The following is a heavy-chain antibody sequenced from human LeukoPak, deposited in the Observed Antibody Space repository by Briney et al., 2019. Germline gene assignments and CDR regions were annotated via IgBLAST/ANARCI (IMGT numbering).Heavy chain of an antibody. J-gene: IGHJ4*02. CDR3: ATPREGEWLLED. D-gene: IGHD3-22*01. V-gene: IGHV4-59*08. Sequence: SETLSLTCTVSGGSISSYYWSWIRQPPGKGLEWIGYIYYSGSTNYNPSLKSRVTISVDTSKNQFSLKLSSVTAADTAVYYCATPREGEWLLEDWGQGTLVTVSS. CDR1: GGSISSYY. CDR2: IYYSGST.